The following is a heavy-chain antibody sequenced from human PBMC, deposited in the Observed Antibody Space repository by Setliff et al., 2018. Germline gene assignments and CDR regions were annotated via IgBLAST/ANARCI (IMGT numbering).Heavy chain of an antibody. D-gene: IGHD3-10*01. Sequence: SETLSLTCTVSGGSISGRSYYWGWNRQPPGKGLEWIGSIYYSGSTYYKPSLKSRVTISVDTSKNQFSLNLQSVTAADTAVYYCTRLYYGSRALYFDVWGQGNPVTVSS. CDR1: GGSISGRSYY. CDR3: TRLYYGSRALYFDV. V-gene: IGHV4-39*07. CDR2: IYYSGST. J-gene: IGHJ4*02.